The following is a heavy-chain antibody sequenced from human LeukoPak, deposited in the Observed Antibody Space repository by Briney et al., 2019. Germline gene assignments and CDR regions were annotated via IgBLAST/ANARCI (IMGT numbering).Heavy chain of an antibody. D-gene: IGHD2-2*01. CDR3: ARQIVVVPADLNYYYYYMDV. CDR2: IYPGDSDT. V-gene: IGHV5-51*01. CDR1: EYSFTSYW. J-gene: IGHJ6*03. Sequence: GESLKISCKGSEYSFTSYWIGWVRQMPGKGLEWMGIIYPGDSDTRYSPSFQGQVTISADKSISTAYLQWSSLKASDTAMYYCARQIVVVPADLNYYYYYMDVWGKGTTVTVSS.